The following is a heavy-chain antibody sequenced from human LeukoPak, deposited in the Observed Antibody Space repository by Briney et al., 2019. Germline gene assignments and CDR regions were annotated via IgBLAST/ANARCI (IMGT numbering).Heavy chain of an antibody. J-gene: IGHJ4*02. CDR1: GGSFSGYY. Sequence: SETLSLTCAVYGGSFSGYYWSWIRQPPGKGLEWIGEINHSGSTNYNPSLKSRVTISVDTSKNQFSLKLSSVTAADTAVYYCARGFRYSGYASGHWGQGTLVTVSS. V-gene: IGHV4-34*01. CDR2: INHSGST. CDR3: ARGFRYSGYASGH. D-gene: IGHD5-12*01.